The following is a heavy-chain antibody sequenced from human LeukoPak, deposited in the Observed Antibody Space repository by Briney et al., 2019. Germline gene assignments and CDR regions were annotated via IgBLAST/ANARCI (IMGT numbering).Heavy chain of an antibody. CDR3: ARGRFVVRLPRAFDI. Sequence: SETLSLTCTVSGGSISSYYWSWIRQPAGKGLEWISRINSSGSINYNASPKSRGTTSVDTSKNQFSLKLSSVTAADTAVYYCARGRFVVRLPRAFDIWGQGTMVTVSS. V-gene: IGHV4-4*07. D-gene: IGHD4-23*01. CDR1: GGSISSYY. J-gene: IGHJ3*02. CDR2: INSSGSI.